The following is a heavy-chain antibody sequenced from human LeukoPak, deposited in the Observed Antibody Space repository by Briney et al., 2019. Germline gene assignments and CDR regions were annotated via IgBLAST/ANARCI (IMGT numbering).Heavy chain of an antibody. Sequence: SETLSLTCTVSGGSIGSRGYYWGWIRQPPGKGLEWLASIYYSGSTYYNPSLKSRVTVSVDTSKNHFSLKLSSVTAADTAVYYCARRCSSTSCYFDNYYGMDVWGQGTTVTVSS. J-gene: IGHJ6*02. CDR2: IYYSGST. CDR3: ARRCSSTSCYFDNYYGMDV. CDR1: GGSIGSRGYY. D-gene: IGHD2-2*01. V-gene: IGHV4-39*02.